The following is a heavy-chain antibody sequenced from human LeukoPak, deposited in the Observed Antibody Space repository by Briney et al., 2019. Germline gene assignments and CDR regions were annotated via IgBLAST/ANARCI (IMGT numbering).Heavy chain of an antibody. V-gene: IGHV1-8*01. CDR2: MNPNSGNT. Sequence: GASVKVSCKASGYTFTSYDINWVRQATGQGLEWMGWMNPNSGNTGYAQKFQGRVTMTRNTSISTAYMELSSLRSEDTAVYYCARGLRVVRITMVRGAYYFDYWGQGTLVTVSS. D-gene: IGHD3-10*01. J-gene: IGHJ4*02. CDR3: ARGLRVVRITMVRGAYYFDY. CDR1: GYTFTSYD.